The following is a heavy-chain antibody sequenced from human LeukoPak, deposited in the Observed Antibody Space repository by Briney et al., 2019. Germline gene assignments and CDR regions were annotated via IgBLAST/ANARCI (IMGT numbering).Heavy chain of an antibody. CDR1: GGSISSSNW. Sequence: GTLSLTCAVSGGSISSSNWWSWVRQPPGKGLEWIGEIYHSGSTNYNPSLKSRVTISVDKSKNQFSLKLSSATAADTAVYYCARDPASYYGSGSYYLEWGQGTLVTVSS. J-gene: IGHJ4*02. CDR3: ARDPASYYGSGSYYLE. D-gene: IGHD3-10*01. CDR2: IYHSGST. V-gene: IGHV4-4*02.